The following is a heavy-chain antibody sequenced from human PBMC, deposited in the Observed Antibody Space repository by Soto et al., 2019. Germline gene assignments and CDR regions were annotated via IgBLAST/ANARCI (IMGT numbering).Heavy chain of an antibody. CDR2: ISGSGKST. V-gene: IGHV3-23*01. D-gene: IGHD3-22*01. Sequence: GGSLRLSCAASGFTFSSHGMSWVRQAPGKGLEWVSGISGSGKSTYYADSVKGRFTISRDNSKNTLYLQMNHLSAEAKAVYYCARGTYDRSGYFGTRVDCWGQGTMVTVSS. J-gene: IGHJ4*02. CDR3: ARGTYDRSGYFGTRVDC. CDR1: GFTFSSHG.